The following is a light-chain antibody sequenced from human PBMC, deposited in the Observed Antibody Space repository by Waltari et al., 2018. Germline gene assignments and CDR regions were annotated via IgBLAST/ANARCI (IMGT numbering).Light chain of an antibody. CDR2: DVA. CDR1: SSDVGGYNH. CDR3: SSYTNNSTFG. J-gene: IGLJ2*01. Sequence: QSALTQPASVSGSPGQSITIPCTGTSSDVGGYNHVSWYQQHPGKAPKLIIFDVAKRPSGVSDRFSGSKSGNAASLTISGLQTEDEADYYCSSYTNNSTFGFGGGTKLTVL. V-gene: IGLV2-14*01.